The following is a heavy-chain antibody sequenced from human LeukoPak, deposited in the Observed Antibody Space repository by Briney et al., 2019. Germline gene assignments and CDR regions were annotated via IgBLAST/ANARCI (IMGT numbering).Heavy chain of an antibody. CDR2: IKQDGSEK. J-gene: IGHJ4*02. V-gene: IGHV3-7*03. Sequence: GGSLRLSCAASGFTFSSYWMSWVRQAPGKGLEWVANIKQDGSEKYYVDSVKGRFTISRDNAKNSLYLQMNSLRAEDTAVYYCARENKYYYDSSGYADWWGQGTLVTVSS. CDR1: GFTFSSYW. CDR3: ARENKYYYDSSGYADW. D-gene: IGHD3-22*01.